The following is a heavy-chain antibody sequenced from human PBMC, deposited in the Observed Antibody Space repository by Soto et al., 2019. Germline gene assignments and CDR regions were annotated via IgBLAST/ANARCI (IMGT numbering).Heavy chain of an antibody. CDR1: GFTFSSYA. J-gene: IGHJ4*02. V-gene: IGHV3-23*01. Sequence: PGGSLSLSSAASGFTFSSYAMSWVRQAPGKGLEWVSAISGSGGSTYYADSVKGRFTTSRDNSKNTLYLQMNSLRAEDTAVYYCAKDIAIYGSVYPFDYWGQGTLVTVSS. CDR3: AKDIAIYGSVYPFDY. CDR2: ISGSGGST. D-gene: IGHD2-15*01.